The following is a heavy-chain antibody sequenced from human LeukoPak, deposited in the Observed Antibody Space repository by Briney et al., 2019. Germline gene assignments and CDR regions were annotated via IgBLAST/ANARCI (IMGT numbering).Heavy chain of an antibody. CDR2: ISPNNGGA. J-gene: IGHJ6*02. CDR3: ARDQATTVTSYYYYGMDV. V-gene: IGHV1-2*02. Sequence: VASVKVSCKASGYTFTGYYMHWVRQAPGQGLEWMGWISPNNGGANFAQKFQGRVTTTRDTSISTAYMELSSLTSDDTAVYYCARDQATTVTSYYYYGMDVWGQGTTVTVSS. D-gene: IGHD4-17*01. CDR1: GYTFTGYY.